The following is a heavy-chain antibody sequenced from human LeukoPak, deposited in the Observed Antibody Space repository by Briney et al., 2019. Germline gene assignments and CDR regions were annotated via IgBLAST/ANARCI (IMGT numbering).Heavy chain of an antibody. CDR1: GFTFTNHP. J-gene: IGHJ4*02. D-gene: IGHD2-2*02. Sequence: GGSLRLSCAASGFTFTNHPMNWVRHAPGKGLEWVSYIGGDGVAFYADSVKGRFTMSKDDARKSLYLQMSSLRVEDTALYYCAKDRANWAIDDWGQGTQVTVSS. V-gene: IGHV3-69-1*01. CDR3: AKDRANWAIDD. CDR2: IGGDGVA.